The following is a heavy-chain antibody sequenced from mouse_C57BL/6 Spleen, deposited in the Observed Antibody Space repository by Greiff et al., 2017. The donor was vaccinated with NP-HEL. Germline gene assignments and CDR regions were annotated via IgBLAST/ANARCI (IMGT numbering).Heavy chain of an antibody. CDR1: GYTFTDYY. CDR2: INPYNGGT. CDR3: ASQHGTSLYAMDY. J-gene: IGHJ4*01. Sequence: EVQLQESGPVLVKPGASVKMSCKASGYTFTDYYMNWVKQSHGKSLEWIGGINPYNGGTSYNQKLKGKATLTVDKSSSTAYMELNSLTSEDSAVYYCASQHGTSLYAMDYWGQGTSVTVSS. D-gene: IGHD1-1*01. V-gene: IGHV1-19*01.